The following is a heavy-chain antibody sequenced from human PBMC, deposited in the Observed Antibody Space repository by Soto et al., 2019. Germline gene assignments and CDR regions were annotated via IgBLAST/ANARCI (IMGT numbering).Heavy chain of an antibody. CDR2: ISGSGGST. D-gene: IGHD6-13*01. J-gene: IGHJ4*02. CDR3: ARRGPGTYFDY. Sequence: EVQLLESGGGLVQPGGSLRLSCAASGFTFSSYAMNWVRQAPGKGLEWVSVISGSGGSTYYADSVKGRFTISRDNSKNTPYLQMNSLRAADTAVYYCARRGPGTYFDYWGQGTLVTVSS. V-gene: IGHV3-23*01. CDR1: GFTFSSYA.